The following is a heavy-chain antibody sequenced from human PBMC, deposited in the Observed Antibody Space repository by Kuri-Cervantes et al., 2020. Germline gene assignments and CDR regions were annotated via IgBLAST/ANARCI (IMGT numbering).Heavy chain of an antibody. CDR1: GYTFTSYD. D-gene: IGHD5-24*01. J-gene: IGHJ6*02. Sequence: ASVKVSCKASGYTFTSYDINWVRQATGQGLEWMGWMNPNSGNTGYAQKFQGRVTMTRGTSISAAYMELSRLRSDDTAVYYCARVEARGYYYYYYGMDVWGQGTTVTVSS. V-gene: IGHV1-8*01. CDR3: ARVEARGYYYYYYGMDV. CDR2: MNPNSGNT.